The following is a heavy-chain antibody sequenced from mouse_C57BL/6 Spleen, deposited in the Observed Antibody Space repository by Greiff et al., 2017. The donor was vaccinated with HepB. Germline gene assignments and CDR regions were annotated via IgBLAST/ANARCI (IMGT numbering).Heavy chain of an antibody. CDR2: ISYDGSN. CDR3: ARDYSSGYGAY. V-gene: IGHV3-6*01. J-gene: IGHJ3*01. Sequence: EVQLQQSGPGLVKPSQSLSLTCSVTGYSITSGYYWNWIRQFPGNKLEWMGYISYDGSNNYNPSLKNRISITRDTSKNQFFLKLNSVTTEDTATYYCARDYSSGYGAYWGQGTLVTVSA. D-gene: IGHD3-2*02. CDR1: GYSITSGYY.